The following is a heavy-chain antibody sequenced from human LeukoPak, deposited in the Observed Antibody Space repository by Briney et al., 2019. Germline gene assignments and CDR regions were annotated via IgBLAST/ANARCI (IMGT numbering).Heavy chain of an antibody. CDR3: ARRAGAYSHPYDY. Sequence: PGGSLRLACAASGFTFGVYWMTWVRQAPGKGLEWVANIKPDGTEKYYVDSVKGRFTISRDNSKNTLYLQMNSLRAEDTAVYYCARRAGAYSHPYDYWGQGTLVTVSS. CDR1: GFTFGVYW. J-gene: IGHJ4*02. D-gene: IGHD4/OR15-4a*01. CDR2: IKPDGTEK. V-gene: IGHV3-7*03.